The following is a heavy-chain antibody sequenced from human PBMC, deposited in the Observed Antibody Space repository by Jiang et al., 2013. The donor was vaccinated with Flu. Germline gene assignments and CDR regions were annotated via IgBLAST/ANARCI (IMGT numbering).Heavy chain of an antibody. CDR1: GYSFTSYW. D-gene: IGHD1-20*01. J-gene: IGHJ6*02. Sequence: GAEVKKPGESLRISCKGSGYSFTSYWISWVRQMPGKGLEWMGRIDSSDSYTNYSPSFQGHVTISADKSISTAYLQWSSLKASDTAMYYCARHAPAYNWNYLYGMDVWGQGTTVTVSS. CDR3: ARHAPAYNWNYLYGMDV. V-gene: IGHV5-10-1*01. CDR2: IDSSDSYT.